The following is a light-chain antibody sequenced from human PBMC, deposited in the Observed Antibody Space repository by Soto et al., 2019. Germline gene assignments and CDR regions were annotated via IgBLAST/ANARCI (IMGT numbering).Light chain of an antibody. V-gene: IGKV3-20*01. CDR1: QSVSSY. Sequence: ETVLTQSPATLSVSPGERATLSFRASQSVSSYLAWYQQKPGQAPRLLIYGASSRATGIPDRFSGSGSGTDFTLTISRLEPEDFAVYYCQQYGSSPPITFGQGTRLEIK. J-gene: IGKJ5*01. CDR2: GAS. CDR3: QQYGSSPPIT.